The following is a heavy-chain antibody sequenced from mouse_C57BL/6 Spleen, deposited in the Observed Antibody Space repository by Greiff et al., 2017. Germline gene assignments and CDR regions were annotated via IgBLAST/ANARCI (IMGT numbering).Heavy chain of an antibody. J-gene: IGHJ2*01. CDR3: AREEIYDGYSYYFDY. CDR2: IYPRSGNT. CDR1: GYTFTSYG. Sequence: LVESGAELARPGASVQLSCKASGYTFTSYGIRWVKQRTGQGLEWIGEIYPRSGNTYYNDKFKGKATLTADKSSSTAYMELRSLTSEDSAVYFCAREEIYDGYSYYFDYWGQGTTLTVSS. V-gene: IGHV1-81*01. D-gene: IGHD2-3*01.